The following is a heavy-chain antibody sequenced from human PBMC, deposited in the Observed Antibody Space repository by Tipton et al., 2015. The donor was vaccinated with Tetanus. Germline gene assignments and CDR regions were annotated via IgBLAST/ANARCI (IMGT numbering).Heavy chain of an antibody. J-gene: IGHJ6*02. D-gene: IGHD2-2*02. CDR3: ARGGYCSSTSCYMSYYYYGMDV. Sequence: TLSLTCTVSGGSISSYYWSWIRQPAGKGLEWIGRIYTSGSTNYNPSLKSRVTISVDTSKNQFSLKLSSVTAADTAVYYCARGGYCSSTSCYMSYYYYGMDVWGQGTTVTVSS. CDR2: IYTSGST. V-gene: IGHV4-4*07. CDR1: GGSISSYY.